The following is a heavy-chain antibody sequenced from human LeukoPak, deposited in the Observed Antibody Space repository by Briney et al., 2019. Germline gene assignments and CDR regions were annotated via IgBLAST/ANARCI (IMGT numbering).Heavy chain of an antibody. D-gene: IGHD3-10*01. V-gene: IGHV3-7*01. CDR1: GFTFSSYW. J-gene: IGHJ3*02. Sequence: GGSLRLSCVASGFTFSSYWMSWVRQAPGNGLEWMANIKQDGSEKYYVDSVKGRFTISRDNAKNSLYLQMNSLRAEDTAVYYCARDTYGSGSYLMGAFDIWGQGTMVTVSS. CDR2: IKQDGSEK. CDR3: ARDTYGSGSYLMGAFDI.